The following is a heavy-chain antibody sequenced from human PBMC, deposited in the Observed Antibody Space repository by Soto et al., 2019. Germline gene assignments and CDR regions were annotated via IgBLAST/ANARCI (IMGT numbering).Heavy chain of an antibody. J-gene: IGHJ6*02. V-gene: IGHV4-34*01. CDR3: ARGGSGTQAGYSSSWRYYYYGMDV. D-gene: IGHD6-13*01. Sequence: SETLSLTCAVYGGSFSGYYWSWIRQPPGKGLEWIGEINHSGSTNYNPSLKSRVTISVDTPKNQFSLKLSSVTAADTAVYYCARGGSGTQAGYSSSWRYYYYGMDVWGQGTTVTVSS. CDR2: INHSGST. CDR1: GGSFSGYY.